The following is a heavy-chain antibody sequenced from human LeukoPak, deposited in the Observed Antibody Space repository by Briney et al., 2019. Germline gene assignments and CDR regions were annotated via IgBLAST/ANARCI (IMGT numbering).Heavy chain of an antibody. CDR3: ARDSTMIDDYYYYYGMDV. CDR2: IKQDGSEK. J-gene: IGHJ6*02. Sequence: GGSLGLSCAASGFTVSSNYMSWVRQAPGKGLEWVANIKQDGSEKYYVDSVKGRFTISRDNAKNSLYLQMNSLRAEDTAVYYCARDSTMIDDYYYYYGMDVWGQGTTVTVSS. V-gene: IGHV3-7*01. CDR1: GFTVSSNY. D-gene: IGHD3-22*01.